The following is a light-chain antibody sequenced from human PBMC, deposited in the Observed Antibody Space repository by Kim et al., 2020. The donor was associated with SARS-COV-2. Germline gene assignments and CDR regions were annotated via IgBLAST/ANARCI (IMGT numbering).Light chain of an antibody. J-gene: IGKJ1*01. V-gene: IGKV1-5*03. CDR3: QQYNSYPT. CDR1: QSISSW. Sequence: SAFVGDRVTITCRASQSISSWLAWYQQKPGKAPNLLIYKASSLQRGVPSRFSGSGSGTEFTLTISSLQPDDFATYYCQQYNSYPTFGQGTKVDIK. CDR2: KAS.